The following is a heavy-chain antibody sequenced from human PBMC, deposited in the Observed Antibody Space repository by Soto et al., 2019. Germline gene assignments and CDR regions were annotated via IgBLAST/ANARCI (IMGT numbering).Heavy chain of an antibody. J-gene: IGHJ4*02. CDR1: GYTFTGYY. CDR3: ARDQAQEGAIPFDY. Sequence: GASVKVSCKASGYTFTGYYMHWVRQAPGQGLEWMGWINPNSGGTNYAQKFQGRVTMTRDTSISTAYMELSRLRSDDTAVYYCARDQAQEGAIPFDYWGQGTLVTVSS. V-gene: IGHV1-2*02. D-gene: IGHD1-26*01. CDR2: INPNSGGT.